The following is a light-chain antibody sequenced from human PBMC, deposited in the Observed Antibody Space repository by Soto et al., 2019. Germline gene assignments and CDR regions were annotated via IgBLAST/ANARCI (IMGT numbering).Light chain of an antibody. CDR1: QRVSSY. Sequence: PGERATLSCRASQRVSSYLAWYQQKPGQAPRLLIYDASNRATGIPARFSGSGSGTDFTLTISSLEPEDFAVYYCQQRSNWPTITFGQGTRLEIK. CDR3: QQRSNWPTIT. CDR2: DAS. J-gene: IGKJ5*01. V-gene: IGKV3-11*01.